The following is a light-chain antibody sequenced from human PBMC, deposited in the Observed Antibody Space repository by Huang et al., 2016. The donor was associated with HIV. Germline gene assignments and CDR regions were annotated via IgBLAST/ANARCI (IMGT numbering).Light chain of an antibody. V-gene: IGKV3-11*01. CDR2: GAS. CDR3: HHRHNCLT. Sequence: EVVLTQSPATVSVSPGQGATLSCRASQSVEISVAWYHQKPGQSPRLLIYGASERAAVTPVRFSGSGSGTHFTLTISSLEPDDVGVYYCHHRHNCLTFGGGTKVEI. CDR1: QSVEIS. J-gene: IGKJ4*01.